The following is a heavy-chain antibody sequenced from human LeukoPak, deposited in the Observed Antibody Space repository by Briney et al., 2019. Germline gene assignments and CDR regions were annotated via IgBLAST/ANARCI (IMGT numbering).Heavy chain of an antibody. V-gene: IGHV1-69*05. J-gene: IGHJ6*03. CDR1: GGTFSSYA. CDR2: IIPIFGTA. Sequence: SVKVSCKASGGTFSSYAISWVRQAPGQGLEWMGGIIPIFGTANYAQKFQGRVTISTDESTSTAYMELSSLRSEDTAVYYCATPGFLEWLKAGYYYMDVWGKGTTVIVSS. D-gene: IGHD3-3*01. CDR3: ATPGFLEWLKAGYYYMDV.